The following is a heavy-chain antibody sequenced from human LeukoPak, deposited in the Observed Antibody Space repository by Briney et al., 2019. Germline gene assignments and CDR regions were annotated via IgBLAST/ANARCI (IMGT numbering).Heavy chain of an antibody. D-gene: IGHD5-12*01. CDR1: GFTFSSYS. J-gene: IGHJ4*02. V-gene: IGHV3-48*04. CDR3: ARANGGYRGLLFDY. Sequence: PGGSLRLSCAASGFTFSSYSMNWVRQAPGKGLEWVSYISSSSSTIYYADSVKGRFTISRDNAKNSLYLQMNSLRAEDTAVYYCARANGGYRGLLFDYWGQGTLVTVSS. CDR2: ISSSSSTI.